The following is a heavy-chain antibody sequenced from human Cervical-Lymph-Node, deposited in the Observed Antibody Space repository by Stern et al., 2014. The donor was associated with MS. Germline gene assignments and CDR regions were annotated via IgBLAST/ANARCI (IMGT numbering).Heavy chain of an antibody. CDR2: VDWDDDK. Sequence: QITLKESGPALVKPTQTLTLTCTFSGFSLSTSGMRVSWIRQPPGKALEWLARVDWDDDKFYSTSLKTRLTISKDTSKTQVVLTITNMDPVDTATYYCARMGYSSSRGAFDYWGQGTLVTVSS. D-gene: IGHD6-6*01. J-gene: IGHJ4*02. V-gene: IGHV2-70*04. CDR1: GFSLSTSGMR. CDR3: ARMGYSSSRGAFDY.